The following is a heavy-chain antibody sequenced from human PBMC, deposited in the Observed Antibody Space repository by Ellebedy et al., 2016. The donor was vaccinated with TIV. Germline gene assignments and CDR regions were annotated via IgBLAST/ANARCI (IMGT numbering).Heavy chain of an antibody. Sequence: AASVKVSCKASSYTFSNFGVSWVRQAPGQGLEWMGWISAYNGDTNYAQKFQGRVIMTTDTSTSTAYMELSSLRSDDTAVYYCAIWENYYDSSVTEGDWGQGTLVTVSS. J-gene: IGHJ4*02. CDR2: ISAYNGDT. D-gene: IGHD3-22*01. CDR3: AIWENYYDSSVTEGD. CDR1: SYTFSNFG. V-gene: IGHV1-18*01.